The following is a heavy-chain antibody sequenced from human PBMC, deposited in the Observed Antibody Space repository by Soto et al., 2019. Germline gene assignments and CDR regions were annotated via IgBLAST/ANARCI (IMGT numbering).Heavy chain of an antibody. Sequence: SETLSLTCTVSGGSISSGGYYWSWIRQHPGKGLEWIGYIYYSGSTYYNPSLKSRVTISVDTSKNQFSLKLSSVTAADTAVYYCAREDSNYQTYFDYWGQGTRVTVSS. J-gene: IGHJ4*02. D-gene: IGHD4-4*01. CDR2: IYYSGST. V-gene: IGHV4-31*03. CDR1: GGSISSGGYY. CDR3: AREDSNYQTYFDY.